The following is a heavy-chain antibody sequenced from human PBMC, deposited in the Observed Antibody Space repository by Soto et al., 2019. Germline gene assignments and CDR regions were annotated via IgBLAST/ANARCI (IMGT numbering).Heavy chain of an antibody. CDR2: INPNSGGT. D-gene: IGHD1-1*01. Sequence: ASVKVSCKASGYTFTGYYMHWVRQAPGQGLEWMGWINPNSGGTNYAQKFQGRVTMTRDTSISTAYTELRSLRYDDTAVYYCVREEERERGYLSLAYWGQGTLVTVSS. V-gene: IGHV1-2*02. J-gene: IGHJ4*02. CDR1: GYTFTGYY. CDR3: VREEERERGYLSLAY.